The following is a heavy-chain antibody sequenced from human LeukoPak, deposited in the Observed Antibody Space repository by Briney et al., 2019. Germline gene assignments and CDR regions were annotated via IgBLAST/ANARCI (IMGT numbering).Heavy chain of an antibody. CDR1: GFTFSNYW. V-gene: IGHV3-7*01. D-gene: IGHD7-27*01. Sequence: GGSLRLSCAASGFTFSNYWMSWVRQAPVKGREGVANIKEDGSDIYYMDSVKGRFTISRDNAKNSVYLQMNSLRGEDTAVYYCARDFWGSGDYWGQGALVTVSS. CDR3: ARDFWGSGDY. J-gene: IGHJ4*02. CDR2: IKEDGSDI.